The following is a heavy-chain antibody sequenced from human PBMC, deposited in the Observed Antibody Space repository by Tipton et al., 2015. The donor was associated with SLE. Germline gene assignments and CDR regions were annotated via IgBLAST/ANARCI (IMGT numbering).Heavy chain of an antibody. CDR2: IYTSGST. V-gene: IGHV4-4*07. CDR3: ARHRGTPRRAFDI. D-gene: IGHD1-14*01. CDR1: GVSISSYY. J-gene: IGHJ3*02. Sequence: TLSLTCTVSGVSISSYYWSWIRQPAGKGLEWIGRIYTSGSTNYNPSLKSRVTISVDTSKNQFSLRLSSVTAADTAVYYCARHRGTPRRAFDIWGQGTMVTVSS.